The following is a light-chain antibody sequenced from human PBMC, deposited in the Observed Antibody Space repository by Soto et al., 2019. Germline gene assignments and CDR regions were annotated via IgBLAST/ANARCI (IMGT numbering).Light chain of an antibody. J-gene: IGKJ1*01. CDR1: QDISNY. V-gene: IGKV1-27*01. Sequence: DIQLTQSPSSLSASVGDRVTITCRASQDISNYLSWYQQKQGKDPNLLIYGASSLRPGVPSRFSGSGSGTDFTLTISSLQPEDVANYYCQKYSSAPWTFGQGTKLEIK. CDR2: GAS. CDR3: QKYSSAPWT.